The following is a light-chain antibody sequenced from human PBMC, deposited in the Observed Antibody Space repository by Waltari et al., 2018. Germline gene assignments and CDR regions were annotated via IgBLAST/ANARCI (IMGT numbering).Light chain of an antibody. J-gene: IGLJ1*01. Sequence: SYELTQPHPVSVSPGQTARITCSGDALPKKYAYWLPQKSSGQAPVMVIYEDSKRPSGFPERFSGSSSGTMATWIISGAQVEDEADYYCYSSDNTGNRGFGSGTKVAVL. CDR2: EDS. CDR1: ALPKKY. CDR3: YSSDNTGNRG. V-gene: IGLV3-10*01.